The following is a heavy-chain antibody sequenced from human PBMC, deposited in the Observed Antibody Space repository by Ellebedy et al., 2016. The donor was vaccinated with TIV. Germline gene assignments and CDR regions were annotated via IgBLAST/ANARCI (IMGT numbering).Heavy chain of an antibody. Sequence: GESLKISXAASAFTFSRYAMSWVRQAPGKGLEWVSAISGSGGSTYYADSVKGRFTISRDNSKNTLYLQMNSLRAEDTAVYYCAKDPHCGGDCYWNYYYYGMDVWGQGTTVTVSS. CDR2: ISGSGGST. V-gene: IGHV3-23*01. CDR1: AFTFSRYA. CDR3: AKDPHCGGDCYWNYYYYGMDV. J-gene: IGHJ6*02. D-gene: IGHD2-21*01.